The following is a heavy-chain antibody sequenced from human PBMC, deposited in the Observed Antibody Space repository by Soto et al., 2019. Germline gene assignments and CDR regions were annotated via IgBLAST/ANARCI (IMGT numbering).Heavy chain of an antibody. CDR2: IHAGGST. Sequence: EVQLVETGGGLIQPGGSLRLSCAASGLSVSNNYMSWVRQAPGKGLEWVSIIHAGGSTYYADSVKGRFTISRDNSKNTVYLQMNGLRDEDTAMYYCASLAVAGGFDPWGQGTLVTVSS. D-gene: IGHD6-19*01. V-gene: IGHV3-53*02. J-gene: IGHJ5*02. CDR3: ASLAVAGGFDP. CDR1: GLSVSNNY.